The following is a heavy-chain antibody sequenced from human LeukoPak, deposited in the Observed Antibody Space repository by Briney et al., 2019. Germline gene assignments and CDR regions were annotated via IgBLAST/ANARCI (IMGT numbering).Heavy chain of an antibody. V-gene: IGHV3-23*01. Sequence: PGGSLRLSCAASGFTFSSYGMSWVRQAPGKGLEWVSAISGSGGSTYYADSVKGRFTISRDNAKNSLYLQMNSLRAEDTALYYCAREGQWLVRAFDYWGQGTLVTVSS. J-gene: IGHJ4*02. CDR3: AREGQWLVRAFDY. CDR2: ISGSGGST. CDR1: GFTFSSYG. D-gene: IGHD6-19*01.